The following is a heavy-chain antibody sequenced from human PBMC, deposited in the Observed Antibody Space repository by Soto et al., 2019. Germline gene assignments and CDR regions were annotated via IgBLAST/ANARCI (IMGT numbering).Heavy chain of an antibody. CDR1: GFTFSSYG. CDR2: IWYDGSNK. CDR3: AREGDTAAYYYYGMDV. V-gene: IGHV3-33*01. D-gene: IGHD5-18*01. Sequence: PGGSLRLSCAASGFTFSSYGMHWVRQAPGKGLEWVAVIWYDGSNKYYADSVKGRFTISRDNSKNTLYLQMNSLRAEDTAVYYCAREGDTAAYYYYGMDVWGQGTTVTVS. J-gene: IGHJ6*02.